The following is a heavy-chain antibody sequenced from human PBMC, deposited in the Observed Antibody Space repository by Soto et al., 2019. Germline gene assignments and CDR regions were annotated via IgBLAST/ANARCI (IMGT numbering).Heavy chain of an antibody. CDR1: GDSISSSTYY. CDR3: ARLGSGGNSDY. CDR2: IYYRVST. V-gene: IGHV4-39*01. Sequence: QLQLQESGPGLVKPSETLSLTCTVSGDSISSSTYYWGSIRQPPGKGLEWIGSIYYRVSTYYIPSLNSRVTISVDTSKTQFSLTLSAVTAADTAVYYCARLGSGGNSDYWGEGALGTVSS. J-gene: IGHJ4*02. D-gene: IGHD2-21*02.